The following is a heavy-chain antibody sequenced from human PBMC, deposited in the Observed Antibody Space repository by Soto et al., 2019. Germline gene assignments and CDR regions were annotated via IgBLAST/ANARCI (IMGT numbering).Heavy chain of an antibody. CDR2: TFHTGNT. J-gene: IGHJ1*01. D-gene: IGHD7-27*01. Sequence: QVQLRESGPGLVKPSQTLSLTCTVSGGSIRRGGYNCIWIRQLPGKVLEWIGYTFHTGNTYYNPSHRSRVTISVDTSQNQFSLRLSSVTAADTALYYRARDLGKLITPAQWGQGVLVTVSS. CDR3: ARDLGKLITPAQ. V-gene: IGHV4-31*03. CDR1: GGSIRRGGYN.